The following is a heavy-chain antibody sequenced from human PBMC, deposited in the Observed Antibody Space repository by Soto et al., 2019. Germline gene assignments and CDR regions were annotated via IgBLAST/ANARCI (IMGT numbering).Heavy chain of an antibody. J-gene: IGHJ5*01. D-gene: IGHD3-22*01. Sequence: SETLSLTCTVSGGSINSGDYSWTWIRQPPGKGLEWIGYIYHTGTTYYNMSLKSRVTISVDRSKNQFSLKLSSVTAADTAVYYCARHLGYDSSGYYRNWFDSWGQGTLVTVSS. V-gene: IGHV4-30-2*01. CDR2: IYHTGTT. CDR1: GGSINSGDYS. CDR3: ARHLGYDSSGYYRNWFDS.